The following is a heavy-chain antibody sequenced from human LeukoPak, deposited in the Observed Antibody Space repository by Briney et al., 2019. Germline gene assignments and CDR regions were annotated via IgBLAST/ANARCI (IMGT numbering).Heavy chain of an antibody. CDR3: ARQVVAVAGTGYFDY. V-gene: IGHV4-4*02. CDR1: GGSISSNTW. J-gene: IGHJ4*02. Sequence: SETLSLTCAVSGGSISSNTWWTWVRQPPGKGLEWIGEIYHSGSTNYNPSLKSRVTISLDKSKNQFSLNLTSVTAADTAVYFCARQVVAVAGTGYFDYWGQGTLVTVSS. CDR2: IYHSGST. D-gene: IGHD6-19*01.